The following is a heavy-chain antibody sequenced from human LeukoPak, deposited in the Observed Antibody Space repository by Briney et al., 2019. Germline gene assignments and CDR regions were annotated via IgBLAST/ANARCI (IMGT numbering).Heavy chain of an antibody. CDR2: ISGSGGST. J-gene: IGHJ6*02. D-gene: IGHD3-22*01. Sequence: PGGALRLSCAASGFTFSSYAMSWVRQAPGKGLEWVSVISGSGGSTYYADSVKGRYTISRDNSKNTLYLQMNSLRAEDTAVYYCAKEYDSSGVGYYYVMDVWGQGTTVTVSS. CDR1: GFTFSSYA. V-gene: IGHV3-23*01. CDR3: AKEYDSSGVGYYYVMDV.